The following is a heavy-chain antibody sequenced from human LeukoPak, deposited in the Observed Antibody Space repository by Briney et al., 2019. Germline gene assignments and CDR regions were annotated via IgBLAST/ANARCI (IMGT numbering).Heavy chain of an antibody. J-gene: IGHJ3*02. CDR1: GFTFSSYA. D-gene: IGHD2-21*02. CDR2: ISYDGSNK. V-gene: IGHV3-30*04. Sequence: PGRSLRLSCAASGFTFSSYAMHWVPQAPGKGLEWVAVISYDGSNKYYADSVKGRFTISRDNSKNTLYLQMNSLRAEDTAVYYCAKEGGDTGLDAFDIWGQGTMVTVSS. CDR3: AKEGGDTGLDAFDI.